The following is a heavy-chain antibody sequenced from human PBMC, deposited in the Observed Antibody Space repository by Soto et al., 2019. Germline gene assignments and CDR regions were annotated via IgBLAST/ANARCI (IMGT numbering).Heavy chain of an antibody. CDR2: IIPIFGTA. J-gene: IGHJ6*02. CDR3: ARVSGLRPDYYYYYGMDV. CDR1: GGTFSSYA. Sequence: SVKVSCKASGGTFSSYAISWVRQAPGQGLEWMGGIIPIFGTANYAQKFQGRVTITADESTSTAYMELSSLRSEDTAVYYCARVSGLRPDYYYYYGMDVWGQGTTVTVSS. V-gene: IGHV1-69*13.